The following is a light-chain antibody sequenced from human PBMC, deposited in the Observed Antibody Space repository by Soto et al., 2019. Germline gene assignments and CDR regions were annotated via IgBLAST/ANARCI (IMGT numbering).Light chain of an antibody. CDR2: KVS. CDR1: XSLLYSDGHTY. V-gene: IGKV2-30*01. CDR3: MQGTHWPPIT. J-gene: IGKJ5*01. Sequence: DVVMTQSPLSLPVTLGQPASISCRSSXSLLYSDGHTYLNWFHQRPGQSPRRLIYKVSNRDSGVPDRISGSGSGTDFTLKISRVEAEDVGVYYCMQGTHWPPITFGQGTRLEIK.